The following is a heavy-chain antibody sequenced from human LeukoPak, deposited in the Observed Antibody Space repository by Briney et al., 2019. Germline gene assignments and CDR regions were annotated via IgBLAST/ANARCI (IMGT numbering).Heavy chain of an antibody. V-gene: IGHV3-33*01. CDR1: GFTFSSYG. CDR2: IWYDGSNK. Sequence: GGSLRLSCAASGFTFSSYGMHWVRQAPGKGLEWVAVIWYDGSNKYYAESAKGRFTISRDNSKNTLYLQMNSLRAEDTAVYYCARDLERDGYNPALGYWGQGTLVTVSS. D-gene: IGHD5-24*01. J-gene: IGHJ4*02. CDR3: ARDLERDGYNPALGY.